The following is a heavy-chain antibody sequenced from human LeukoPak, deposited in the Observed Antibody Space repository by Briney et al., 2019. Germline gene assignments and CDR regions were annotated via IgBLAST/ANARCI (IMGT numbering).Heavy chain of an antibody. Sequence: GESLKISCKGSGYSFTSYWIVWVRQMPGKGLEWMGIIYPGDSDTRYSPSFQGQVTISADKSISTAYLQWSSLKASDTAMYYCARIRADYYGSGSYVLDYWGQGTLVTVSS. CDR1: GYSFTSYW. CDR3: ARIRADYYGSGSYVLDY. V-gene: IGHV5-51*01. D-gene: IGHD3-10*01. CDR2: IYPGDSDT. J-gene: IGHJ4*02.